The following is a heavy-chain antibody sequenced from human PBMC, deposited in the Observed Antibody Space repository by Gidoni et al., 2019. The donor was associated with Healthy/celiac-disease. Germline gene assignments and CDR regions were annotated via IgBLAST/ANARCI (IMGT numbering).Heavy chain of an antibody. D-gene: IGHD2-2*01. Sequence: EVQLVESGGGLVKPGGSLSLSCAASGFTFRNAWMSWVRQAPGKGLEWVGRIKSKTDGGTTDYAAPVKGRFTISRDDSKNTLYLQMNSLKTEDTAVYYCTTAYQLLFDWEYYYYGMDVWGQGTTVTVSS. CDR3: TTAYQLLFDWEYYYYGMDV. J-gene: IGHJ6*02. V-gene: IGHV3-15*01. CDR1: GFTFRNAW. CDR2: IKSKTDGGTT.